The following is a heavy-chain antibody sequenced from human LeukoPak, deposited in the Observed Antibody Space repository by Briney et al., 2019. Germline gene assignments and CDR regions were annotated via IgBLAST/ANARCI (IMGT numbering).Heavy chain of an antibody. J-gene: IGHJ4*02. CDR2: IRQDGSDK. CDR1: GFTFSSYW. V-gene: IGHV3-7*01. CDR3: ARDPFADY. Sequence: GGSLRLSCAASGFTFSSYWMSWVRQAPGKGLEWVANIRQDGSDKYYVDSVKGRFTISRDNSKNTLYLQMNSLRAEDTAVYYCARDPFADYWGQGTLVTVSS.